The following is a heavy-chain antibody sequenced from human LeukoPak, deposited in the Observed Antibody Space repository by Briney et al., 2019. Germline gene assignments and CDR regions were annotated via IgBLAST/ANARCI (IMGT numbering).Heavy chain of an antibody. J-gene: IGHJ4*02. CDR2: ITSSSTNI. CDR3: ATSGNYYLKY. V-gene: IGHV3-48*02. CDR1: GFTFSTYN. D-gene: IGHD1-26*01. Sequence: GGSLRLSCAAPGFTFSTYNMNWVRQAPGKGLEWVSHITSSSTNIYYADSVKGRFTISRDNAKNALSLQMNSLRDEDTAVYYCATSGNYYLKYWGQGTLVTVSS.